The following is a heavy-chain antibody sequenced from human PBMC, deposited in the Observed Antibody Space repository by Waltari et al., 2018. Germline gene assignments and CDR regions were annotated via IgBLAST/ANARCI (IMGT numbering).Heavy chain of an antibody. CDR1: GGSIGRNF. CDR3: ARAADGWYFDL. CDR2: IYSTGST. V-gene: IGHV4-4*07. J-gene: IGHJ2*01. Sequence: QVQLQESGPGLVKPSETLSVTCSVSGGSIGRNFWIWVRQPAGKGLEWIGRIYSTGSTAYSPSLKTRLFMSVDMSLNQFSLKLRSVTAADTAVYYCARAADGWYFDLWGRGTLVAVSS.